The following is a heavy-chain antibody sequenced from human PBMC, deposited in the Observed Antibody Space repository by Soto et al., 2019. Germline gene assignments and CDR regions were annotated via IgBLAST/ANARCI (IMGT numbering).Heavy chain of an antibody. V-gene: IGHV3-23*01. D-gene: IGHD3-16*02. CDR3: AKERSRYDYVWGSYRLAFDY. J-gene: IGHJ4*02. CDR2: ISGSGGST. CDR1: GFTFSSYA. Sequence: EVQLLESGGGLVQPGGSLRLSCAASGFTFSSYAMSWVRQAPGKGLEWVSAISGSGGSTYYADSVKGRFTISRDNSKNTLYLQMNSLRAEDTAVYYCAKERSRYDYVWGSYRLAFDYWGQGTLVTVSS.